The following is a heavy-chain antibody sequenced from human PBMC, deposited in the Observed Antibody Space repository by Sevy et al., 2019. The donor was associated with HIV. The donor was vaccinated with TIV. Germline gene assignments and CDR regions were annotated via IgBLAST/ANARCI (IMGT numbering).Heavy chain of an antibody. CDR3: ARVNGISMVRAVIDWFDP. V-gene: IGHV3-7*03. CDR2: INQDGSET. CDR1: GFIFSTYW. Sequence: GGSLRLSCAASGFIFSTYWMTWVRQAPGKGLEWVANINQDGSETNYVDSVEGRFTISRDNAKNSLYLQMNSQRVEDTAVYYCARVNGISMVRAVIDWFDPWGQGTLVTVSS. J-gene: IGHJ5*02. D-gene: IGHD3-10*01.